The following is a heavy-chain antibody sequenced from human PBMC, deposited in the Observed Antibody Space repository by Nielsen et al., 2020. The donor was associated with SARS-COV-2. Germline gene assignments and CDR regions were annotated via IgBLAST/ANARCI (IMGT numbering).Heavy chain of an antibody. J-gene: IGHJ4*02. D-gene: IGHD5-24*01. V-gene: IGHV3-30*18. CDR3: AKATRWEAPIFDY. CDR2: ISYDGSNK. CDR1: GFTFSSYG. Sequence: GESLKISCAASGFTFSSYGMHWVRQAPGKGLEWVAAISYDGSNKYYADSVKGRFTISRDNSKNTLYLQMNSLRAEDTAVYYCAKATRWEAPIFDYWGQGTLVTVSP.